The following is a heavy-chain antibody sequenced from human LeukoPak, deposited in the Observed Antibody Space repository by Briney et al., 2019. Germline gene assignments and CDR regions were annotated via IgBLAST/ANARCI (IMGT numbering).Heavy chain of an antibody. CDR1: GGSISSSSYY. J-gene: IGHJ4*02. Sequence: PSETLSLTCTVSGGSISSSSYYWGWIRQPPGKGLEWIGYIYYSGSTNYNPSLKSRVTISVDTSKNQFSLKLSSVTAADTAVYYCAREVVATSTIDYWGQGTLVTVSS. CDR3: AREVVATSTIDY. V-gene: IGHV4-61*01. D-gene: IGHD5-12*01. CDR2: IYYSGST.